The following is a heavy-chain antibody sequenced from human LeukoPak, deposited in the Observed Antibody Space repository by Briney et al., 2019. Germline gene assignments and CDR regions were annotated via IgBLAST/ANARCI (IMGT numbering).Heavy chain of an antibody. V-gene: IGHV3-53*01. CDR2: IYSGGST. Sequence: GGSLRLSCAASGFTVSSNYMSWVRQAPGKGLEWVSVIYSGGSTYYADSVKGRFTISRDNSKNTLYLQMNSLRAEDTAVYYCARTRYSGSESYYFDYWGQGTLVTVSS. J-gene: IGHJ4*02. CDR1: GFTVSSNY. D-gene: IGHD1-26*01. CDR3: ARTRYSGSESYYFDY.